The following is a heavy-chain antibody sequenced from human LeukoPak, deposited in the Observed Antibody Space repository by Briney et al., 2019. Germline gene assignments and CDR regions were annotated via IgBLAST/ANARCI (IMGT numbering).Heavy chain of an antibody. D-gene: IGHD6-19*01. CDR3: ARAGSGWSSVYYYYYMDV. CDR1: GYTFTGYY. Sequence: ASVKVSCKASGYTFTGYYIHWVRQAPGQGLEWMGWINPNSGGTNYAQKFQGRVTMTRDTSISTAYMELSRLRSDDTAVYYCARAGSGWSSVYYYYYMDVWGKGTTVTISS. CDR2: INPNSGGT. J-gene: IGHJ6*03. V-gene: IGHV1-2*02.